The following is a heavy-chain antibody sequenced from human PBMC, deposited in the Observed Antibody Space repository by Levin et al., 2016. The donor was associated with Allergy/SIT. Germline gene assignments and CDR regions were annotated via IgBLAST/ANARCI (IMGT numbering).Heavy chain of an antibody. J-gene: IGHJ4*02. CDR1: GFTFSSYA. V-gene: IGHV3-30*04. CDR3: ARVFPSFGELLPLDY. CDR2: ISYDGSNK. Sequence: GESLKISCAASGFTFSSYAMHWVRQAPGKGLEWVAVISYDGSNKYYADSVKGRFTISRDNSKNTLYLQMNSLRAEDAAVYYCARVFPSFGELLPLDYWGQGTQVTVSS. D-gene: IGHD3-10*01.